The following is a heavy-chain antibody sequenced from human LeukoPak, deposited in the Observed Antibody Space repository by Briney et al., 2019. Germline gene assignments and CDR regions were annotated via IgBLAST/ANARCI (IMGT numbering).Heavy chain of an antibody. J-gene: IGHJ6*03. D-gene: IGHD2-2*02. CDR3: ARATTDCSSTSCYRGAYYYYYMDV. CDR1: GYTFTSYA. V-gene: IGHV1-3*01. Sequence: VASVTVSCKASGYTFTSYAMHWVRQAPGQRLEWMGWINAGNGNTKYSQKFQGRVTITRDTSASTAYMELSSLRSEDTAVYYCARATTDCSSTSCYRGAYYYYYMDVWGKGTTVTVSS. CDR2: INAGNGNT.